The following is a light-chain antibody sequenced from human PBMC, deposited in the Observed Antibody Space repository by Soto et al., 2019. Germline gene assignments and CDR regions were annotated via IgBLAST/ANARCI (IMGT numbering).Light chain of an antibody. CDR3: SSYRSSNTLL. J-gene: IGLJ2*01. CDR2: DVS. CDR1: SSDVGGYKY. V-gene: IGLV2-14*03. Sequence: QSALTQPASVSGSPGQSITISCTGSSSDVGGYKYVSWYQQHPGKAPKLMIYDVSNRPSGVSNRFSGSKSGNTASLTISGLQAEDEADYYCSSYRSSNTLLFGGGTKLTVL.